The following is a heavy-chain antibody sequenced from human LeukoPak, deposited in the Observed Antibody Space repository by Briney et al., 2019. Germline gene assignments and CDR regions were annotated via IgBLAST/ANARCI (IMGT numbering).Heavy chain of an antibody. CDR1: GFTFSSYG. Sequence: GGSLRLSCAASGFTFSSYGLHWVRQAPGKGLEWVAVIWFDGDNKYYADSVKGRFTISRDNSKNTLYLQMNSLRAEDTAVYNCARDLASNWNEGLDYWGQGTLVTVSS. V-gene: IGHV3-33*01. D-gene: IGHD1-1*01. J-gene: IGHJ4*02. CDR2: IWFDGDNK. CDR3: ARDLASNWNEGLDY.